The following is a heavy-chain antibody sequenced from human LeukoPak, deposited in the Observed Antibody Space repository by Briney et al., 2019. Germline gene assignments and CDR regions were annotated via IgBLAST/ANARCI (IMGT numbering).Heavy chain of an antibody. Sequence: SETLSLTCTVSGYSISSGYYWGWIRQPPGKGLEWIGSIYHSGSTYYNPSLKSRVTISVDTSKNQFSLKLSSVTAADTAVYYCARDIAAAGYFDYWGQGTLVTVSS. J-gene: IGHJ4*02. CDR2: IYHSGST. CDR1: GYSISSGYY. V-gene: IGHV4-38-2*02. CDR3: ARDIAAAGYFDY. D-gene: IGHD6-13*01.